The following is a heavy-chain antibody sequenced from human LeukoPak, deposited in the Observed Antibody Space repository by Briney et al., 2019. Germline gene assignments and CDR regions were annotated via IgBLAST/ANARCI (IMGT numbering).Heavy chain of an antibody. CDR1: GFTFSSYA. J-gene: IGHJ4*02. V-gene: IGHV3-23*01. CDR3: AKFTVTYSSSSINYSDY. CDR2: VSGNGGST. D-gene: IGHD6-6*01. Sequence: GGSLRLSCAASGFTFSSYAMNWVRQAPGKGLEWVSGVSGNGGSTYYADSVKGRFTISRDNSKNALYLQVNSLRAEDTAVYYCAKFTVTYSSSSINYSDYWGQGTLVTVSS.